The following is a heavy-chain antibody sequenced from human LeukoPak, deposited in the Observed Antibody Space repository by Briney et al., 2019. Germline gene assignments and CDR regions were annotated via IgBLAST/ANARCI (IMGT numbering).Heavy chain of an antibody. J-gene: IGHJ3*02. D-gene: IGHD1-26*01. Sequence: SVKVSCKASGGTFSSYAISWVRQAPGQGLEWMGGTIPIFGTANYAQKFQGRVTITADESTSTAYMELSSLRSEDTAVYYCARVGPTIMADAFDIWGQGTMVTVSS. CDR2: TIPIFGTA. CDR1: GGTFSSYA. CDR3: ARVGPTIMADAFDI. V-gene: IGHV1-69*13.